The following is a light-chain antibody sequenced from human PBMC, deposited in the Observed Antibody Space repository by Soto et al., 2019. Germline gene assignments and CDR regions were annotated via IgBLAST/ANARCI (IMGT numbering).Light chain of an antibody. J-gene: IGKJ1*01. CDR1: QSVSSKY. V-gene: IGKV3-20*01. CDR2: GTS. Sequence: ETVLTQYPGTLSLSPGERATLSCRASQSVSSKYLAWYQQKPGQAPRVLIYGTSIRASGVPERFSGGGSGTDFTLTITRLEPEDFAVYYCQQYNNWPRTFGQGTKVDIK. CDR3: QQYNNWPRT.